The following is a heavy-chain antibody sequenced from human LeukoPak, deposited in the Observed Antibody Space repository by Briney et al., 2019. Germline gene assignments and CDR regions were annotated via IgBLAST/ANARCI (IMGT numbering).Heavy chain of an antibody. V-gene: IGHV3-30-3*01. J-gene: IGHJ3*02. Sequence: GGSLRLSCAASGFTFSSYAMHWVRQAPGKGLEWVAVISYDGSNKYYADSVKGRFTISRDNSKNTLYLQMNSLRAEDTAVYYCARDTAGYCSSTSCYGSDAFDIWGQGTMVTVSS. CDR1: GFTFSSYA. D-gene: IGHD2-2*01. CDR3: ARDTAGYCSSTSCYGSDAFDI. CDR2: ISYDGSNK.